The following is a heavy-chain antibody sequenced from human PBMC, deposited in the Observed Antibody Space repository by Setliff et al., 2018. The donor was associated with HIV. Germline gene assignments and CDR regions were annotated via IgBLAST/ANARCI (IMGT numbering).Heavy chain of an antibody. CDR1: GFTFNRFT. CDR2: ISSSSSYI. D-gene: IGHD3-10*01. V-gene: IGHV3-21*01. J-gene: IGHJ3*02. Sequence: PGGSLRLSCAASGFTFNRFTMNWVRQAPGKWLEWVSSISSSSSYIYYADSVKGRFTISRDYAKNSLYLQMNSLRAEDTAVYFCARDRVPLDAGDAFDIWGQGTMVTVSS. CDR3: ARDRVPLDAGDAFDI.